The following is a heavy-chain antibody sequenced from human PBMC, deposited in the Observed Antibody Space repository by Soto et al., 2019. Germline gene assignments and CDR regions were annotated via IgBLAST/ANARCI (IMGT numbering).Heavy chain of an antibody. CDR2: INPNSGGT. CDR1: GYTFTGYY. Sequence: ASVKVSCKASGYTFTGYYMHWVRQAPGQGLEWMGWINPNSGGTNYAQKFQGWVTMTRDTSISTAYMELGRLRSDDTAVYYCARGPLPLWFGESPHYYYMDVWGKGTTVTVSS. CDR3: ARGPLPLWFGESPHYYYMDV. V-gene: IGHV1-2*04. D-gene: IGHD3-10*01. J-gene: IGHJ6*03.